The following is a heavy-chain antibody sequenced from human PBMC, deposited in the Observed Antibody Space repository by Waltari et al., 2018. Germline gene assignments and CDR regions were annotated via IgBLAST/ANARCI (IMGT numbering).Heavy chain of an antibody. CDR2: SRSSSSTI. CDR1: GFTFSSYS. Sequence: EVQLVESGGGLVQPGGSLRLSCAASGFTFSSYSMNWVRQAPGKGWEWVSYSRSSSSTIYYADSVKGRFTISRDNAKNSLYLQMNSLRAEDTAVYYCARVSRGDPIDYWGQGTLVTVSS. J-gene: IGHJ4*02. D-gene: IGHD4-17*01. CDR3: ARVSRGDPIDY. V-gene: IGHV3-48*01.